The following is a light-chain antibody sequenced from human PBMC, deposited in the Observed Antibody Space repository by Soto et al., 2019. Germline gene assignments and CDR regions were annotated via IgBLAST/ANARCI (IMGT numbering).Light chain of an antibody. CDR2: GAS. CDR3: QQYGSSPPYT. Sequence: EIVLTQSPGTLSLSPGERAILTCRASQSVSSSYFAWYQQKPGQAPRLLIYGASSRATGIPDRFSGSGSGTDFTLTISRLEPEDFAVYYCQQYGSSPPYTFGQGTNLEIK. J-gene: IGKJ2*01. V-gene: IGKV3-20*01. CDR1: QSVSSSY.